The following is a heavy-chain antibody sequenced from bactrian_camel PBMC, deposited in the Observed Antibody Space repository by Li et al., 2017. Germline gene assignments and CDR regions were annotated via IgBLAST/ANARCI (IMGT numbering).Heavy chain of an antibody. D-gene: IGHD1*01. Sequence: VQLVESGGGSVQPGGSLKLSCVVPQSRYSTQCMAWFRQAPGKEREGVAIMYTGAGTTYSADSVKGRFTISQDYAKNTVYLQMNSLKPEDTAMYYCAVLGGAFITSDCPTLPTLQALYRFRYWGQGTQVTVS. J-gene: IGHJ6*01. CDR1: QSRYSTQC. CDR2: MYTGAGTT. V-gene: IGHV3S40*01. CDR3: AVLGGAFITSDCPTLPTLQALYRFRY.